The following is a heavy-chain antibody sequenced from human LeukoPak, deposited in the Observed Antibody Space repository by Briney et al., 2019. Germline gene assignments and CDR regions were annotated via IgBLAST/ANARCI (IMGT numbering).Heavy chain of an antibody. CDR1: VGSLSSSSYY. CDR2: IFYSGTT. J-gene: IGHJ4*02. D-gene: IGHD3-22*01. Sequence: PPETLSLTCTVSVGSLSSSSYYWGWIRQPPGKGLEWIGCIFYSGTTYYTPSLKSRVTISVDTSKNQFSLKLSCVAAAGTAVYYCATTDSSGPFRYWGEGSHVTDS. V-gene: IGHV4-39*01. CDR3: ATTDSSGPFRY.